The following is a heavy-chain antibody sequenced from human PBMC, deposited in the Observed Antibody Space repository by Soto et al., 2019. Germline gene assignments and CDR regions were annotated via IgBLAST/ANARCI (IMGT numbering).Heavy chain of an antibody. V-gene: IGHV4-4*07. J-gene: IGHJ4*02. D-gene: IGHD3-22*01. CDR1: GGSISSYY. CDR2: IYTSGTT. Sequence: LETLSLTCTVSGGSISSYYWSWIRQPAGKGLEWIGRIYTSGTTNYNPSLKSRVTMSVDTSKNQFSLKLSSVTAADTAVYYCARDLGYYDSSGYDYFDYWGQGTLVTVSS. CDR3: ARDLGYYDSSGYDYFDY.